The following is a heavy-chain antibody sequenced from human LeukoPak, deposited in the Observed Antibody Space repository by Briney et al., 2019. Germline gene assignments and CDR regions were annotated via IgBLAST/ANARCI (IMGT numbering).Heavy chain of an antibody. CDR1: GGSVSSYY. CDR2: IYTSGST. J-gene: IGHJ4*02. V-gene: IGHV4-4*07. D-gene: IGHD6-19*01. CDR3: ARDLSHSGWYQEGY. Sequence: SETLSLTCTVSGGSVSSYYWSWIRQPAGKGLEWIGRIYTSGSTNYNPSLKSRVTMSVDTSKNQFSLKLTSVTAADTAVYYCARDLSHSGWYQEGYWGQGTLVTVSS.